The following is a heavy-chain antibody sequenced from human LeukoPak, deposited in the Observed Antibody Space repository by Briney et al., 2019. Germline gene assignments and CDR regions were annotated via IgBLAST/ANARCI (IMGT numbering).Heavy chain of an antibody. V-gene: IGHV4-39*02. J-gene: IGHJ1*01. CDR3: ATNGWYCLDH. CDR2: IYYSGST. CDR1: GGSISSSSYY. D-gene: IGHD6-19*01. Sequence: SETLSLTFTVSGGSISSSSYYWGWIRQPPGKGLEWIGSIYYSGSTYYNPSLKSRVTISVDKSNNHFSLRLTSVTAADTAVYYCATNGWYCLDHWGQGALVTVSS.